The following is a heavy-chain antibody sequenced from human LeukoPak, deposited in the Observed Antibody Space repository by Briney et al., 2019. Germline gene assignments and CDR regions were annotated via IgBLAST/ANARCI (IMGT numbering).Heavy chain of an antibody. J-gene: IGHJ2*01. D-gene: IGHD4-17*01. Sequence: SETLSLTCAVFGGSFSGRYWSWVRQPPGKGLEGIGQIHHGGGTSYNSSRRSRGTMSVDTSKNQFSLKLSSVTAADTAVYYCAQHGEFYFDIWGRGTLVTVSS. CDR3: AQHGEFYFDI. V-gene: IGHV4-34*01. CDR1: GGSFSGRY. CDR2: IHHGGGT.